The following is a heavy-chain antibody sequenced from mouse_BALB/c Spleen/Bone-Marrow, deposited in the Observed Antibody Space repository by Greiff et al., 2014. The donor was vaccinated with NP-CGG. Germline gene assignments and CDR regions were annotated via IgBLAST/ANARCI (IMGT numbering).Heavy chain of an antibody. J-gene: IGHJ1*01. D-gene: IGHD1-1*01. V-gene: IGHV1-84*02. CDR1: GFTLTDSF. Sequence: QVQLEESGPELVKPGASVKISCKASGFTLTDSFLNWVKQKPGQGLEWIGRIYPGRGNTQYKEKFQGKATLTVDTSSNTAYMQLSSLTSEGTAVYFCARPPYYYGSRPYWYFDVRGAGTTVTVSS. CDR2: IYPGRGNT. CDR3: ARPPYYYGSRPYWYFDV.